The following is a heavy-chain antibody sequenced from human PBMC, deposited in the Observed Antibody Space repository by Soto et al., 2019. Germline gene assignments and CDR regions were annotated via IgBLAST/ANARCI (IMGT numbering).Heavy chain of an antibody. CDR1: GFTFSSYS. D-gene: IGHD1-7*01. J-gene: IGHJ4*02. V-gene: IGHV3-21*01. CDR2: ISSSSSYI. Sequence: PGGSLRLSCAASGFTFSSYSMNWVRQAPGKGLEWVSSISSSSSYIYYADSVKGRFTISRDNAKNSLYLQMNSLRAEDTAVYYCARLITGTTGLRMDYWGQGTLVTVYS. CDR3: ARLITGTTGLRMDY.